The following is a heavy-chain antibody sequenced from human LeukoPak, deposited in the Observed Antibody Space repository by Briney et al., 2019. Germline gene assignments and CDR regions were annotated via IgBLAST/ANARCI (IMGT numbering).Heavy chain of an antibody. CDR2: VYYSGST. CDR1: GGSISSYY. D-gene: IGHD3-16*02. Sequence: SETLSLTCTVSGGSISSYYWSWIRQPPGKGLEWIGYVYYSGSTNYNPSLKSRVTISVDTSKNQFSLKLSSVTAADTAVYYCARGYYDYVWGSYRIHFDYWGQGTLVTVSS. CDR3: ARGYYDYVWGSYRIHFDY. J-gene: IGHJ4*02. V-gene: IGHV4-59*01.